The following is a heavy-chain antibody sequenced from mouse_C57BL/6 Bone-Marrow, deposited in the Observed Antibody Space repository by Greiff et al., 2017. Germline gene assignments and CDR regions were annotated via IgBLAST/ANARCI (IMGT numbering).Heavy chain of an antibody. Sequence: QVQLQQPGAELVMPGASVKLSCKASGYTFTSYWMHWVKQRPGQGLEWIGEIDPSDSYTNYNQKFKGKSTLTVDKSSSTAYMQLSSLTAEDSAVYYCARCQYYGSSSYWYFGVWGTGTTVTVSS. CDR2: IDPSDSYT. CDR3: ARCQYYGSSSYWYFGV. D-gene: IGHD1-1*01. V-gene: IGHV1-69*01. J-gene: IGHJ1*03. CDR1: GYTFTSYW.